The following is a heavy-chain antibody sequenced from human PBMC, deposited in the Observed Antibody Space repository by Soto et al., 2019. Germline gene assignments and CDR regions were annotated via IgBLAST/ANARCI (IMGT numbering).Heavy chain of an antibody. CDR1: GFTFSSYW. CDR3: ASAPHGSDYLDS. Sequence: EVQLVESGGGLVQPGGSLRLSCAASGFTFSSYWMSWVRQAPGKGLEWVANIKQDGSEKYYVDSVKGRFTISRDNGKNSLYLQMNSLRAEDTAVYYGASAPHGSDYLDSWGQGTLVTVSS. CDR2: IKQDGSEK. J-gene: IGHJ4*02. V-gene: IGHV3-7*03. D-gene: IGHD1-26*01.